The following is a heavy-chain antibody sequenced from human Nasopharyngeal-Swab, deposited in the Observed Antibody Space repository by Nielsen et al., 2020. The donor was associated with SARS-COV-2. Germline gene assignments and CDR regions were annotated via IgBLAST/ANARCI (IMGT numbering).Heavy chain of an antibody. V-gene: IGHV4-31*02. Sequence: PGKGLEWIGYIYYSGSTYYNPSLKSRVTISVDTSKNQFSLKLSSVTAADTAVYYCARNWRSGSMDVWGKGTTVTVSS. J-gene: IGHJ6*03. D-gene: IGHD3-10*01. CDR3: ARNWRSGSMDV. CDR2: IYYSGST.